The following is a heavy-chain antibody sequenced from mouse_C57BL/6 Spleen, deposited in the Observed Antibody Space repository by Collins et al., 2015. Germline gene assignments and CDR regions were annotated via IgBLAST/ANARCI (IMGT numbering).Heavy chain of an antibody. J-gene: IGHJ4*01. CDR3: ARGATMVTLYAMDY. CDR2: ISDGGSYT. D-gene: IGHD2-1*01. V-gene: IGHV5-4*02. CDR1: GFTFSDYY. Sequence: EVQLVESGGGLVKPGGSLKLSCAASGFTFSDYYMYWVRQTPEKRLEWVATISDGGSYTYYPDSVKGRFTISRDNAKNNLYLQMSSLKSEDTAMYYCARGATMVTLYAMDYWGQGTSVTVSS.